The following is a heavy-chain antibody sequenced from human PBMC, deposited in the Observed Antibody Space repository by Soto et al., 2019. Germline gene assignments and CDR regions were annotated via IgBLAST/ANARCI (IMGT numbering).Heavy chain of an antibody. CDR2: ISGSGTTA. J-gene: IGHJ3*02. CDR1: GFVFSSYA. V-gene: IGHV3-23*01. D-gene: IGHD6-19*01. Sequence: EVQLLESGGGLVQPGGSLRLSCAASGFVFSSYAMSWVRQAPGKRLEWVSAISGSGTTAYYADSVKGRFIFSRDNPKNTMYLQMNSLRAEDTAVYFCAKTTDGWFSAFEIWGQGTVVTVSS. CDR3: AKTTDGWFSAFEI.